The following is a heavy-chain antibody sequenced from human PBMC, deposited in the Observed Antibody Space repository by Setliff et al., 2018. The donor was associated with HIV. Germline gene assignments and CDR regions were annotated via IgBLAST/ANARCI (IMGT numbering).Heavy chain of an antibody. CDR3: ARQSYCSSTSCYHDAFDI. Sequence: PGESLKISCKGSGYRFTSYWIGWVRQMPGKGLEWMGIIYPGDSDTRYSPSFQGQVTISADKSISIAYLQWSSLKASDTAMYYCARQSYCSSTSCYHDAFDIWGQGTMVTVS. J-gene: IGHJ3*02. CDR1: GYRFTSYW. D-gene: IGHD2-2*01. CDR2: IYPGDSDT. V-gene: IGHV5-51*01.